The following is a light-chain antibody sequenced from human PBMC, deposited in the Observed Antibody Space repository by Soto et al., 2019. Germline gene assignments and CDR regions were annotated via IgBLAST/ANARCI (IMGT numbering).Light chain of an antibody. J-gene: IGLJ2*01. CDR3: QTWGTGKV. Sequence: QLVLTQSPPASASLGASVKLTCTLSSGHSSYAIAWHQQQPEKGPRYLMKLNSDGSHSKGDGIPDRFSGSSSGAERYLTISSLQSEDEADYYCQTWGTGKVFGGGTKVTVL. CDR1: SGHSSYA. V-gene: IGLV4-69*01. CDR2: LNSDGSH.